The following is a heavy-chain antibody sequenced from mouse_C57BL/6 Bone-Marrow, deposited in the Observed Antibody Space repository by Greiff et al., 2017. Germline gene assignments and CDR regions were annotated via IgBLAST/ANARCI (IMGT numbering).Heavy chain of an antibody. CDR2: IYPANGNT. J-gene: IGHJ3*01. CDR3: ARRRYIYYDYDGFAY. V-gene: IGHV14-3*01. CDR1: GFNIKNTY. Sequence: VQLQQSVAELVRPGASVKLSCTASGFNIKNTYMHWVKQRPEQGLGWIGRIYPANGNTKYAPQFQGKATITADTSSNTAYLQLSSLTSEDTAIYYGARRRYIYYDYDGFAYWGQGTLVTVSA. D-gene: IGHD2-4*01.